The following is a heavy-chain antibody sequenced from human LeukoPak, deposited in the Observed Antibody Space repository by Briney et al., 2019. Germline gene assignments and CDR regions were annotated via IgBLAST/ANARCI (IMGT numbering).Heavy chain of an antibody. CDR2: IKPDGSEK. J-gene: IGHJ6*02. D-gene: IGHD1-26*01. V-gene: IGHV3-7*05. Sequence: SGGSLRLSCAASAFTFRSYWMSWARQAPGRGLEWVAMIKPDGSEKYYVDSVKGLFTISRDNAKNSLYLQMTSLRAEDTAVYYCTRDASGDTNSGPRMDVWGQGTTVTVSS. CDR1: AFTFRSYW. CDR3: TRDASGDTNSGPRMDV.